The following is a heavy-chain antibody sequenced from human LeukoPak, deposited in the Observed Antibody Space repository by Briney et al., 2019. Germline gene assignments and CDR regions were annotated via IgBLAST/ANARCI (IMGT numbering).Heavy chain of an antibody. D-gene: IGHD5-18*01. V-gene: IGHV3-33*01. CDR2: IWYDGSNK. CDR1: GFTFSSYG. CDR3: ARRGYSYGYHYYYYMDV. Sequence: PGRSLRLSCAASGFTFSSYGMHWVRQAPGKGLEWVAVIWYDGSNKYYADSVKGRFTISRDNSKNTLYLQMNSLRAGDTAVYYCARRGYSYGYHYYYYMDVWGKGTTVTVSS. J-gene: IGHJ6*03.